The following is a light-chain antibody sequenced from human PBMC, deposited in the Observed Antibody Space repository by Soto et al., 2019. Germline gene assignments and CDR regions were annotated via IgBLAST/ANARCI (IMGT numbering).Light chain of an antibody. J-gene: IGKJ4*01. V-gene: IGKV1-39*01. CDR3: QQSHSTPLT. Sequence: DIQMTQSPSSLSASVGDRVTNTCRASQSISTYLNWYQQKPGKAPKVLIYAASSLQSGVPSRFSGSGSGTDFTLTISSLQPEDFATYYCQQSHSTPLTFGGGTKVEI. CDR2: AAS. CDR1: QSISTY.